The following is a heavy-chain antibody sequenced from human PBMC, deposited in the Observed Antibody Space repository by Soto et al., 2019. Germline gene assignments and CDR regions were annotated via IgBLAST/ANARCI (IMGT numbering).Heavy chain of an antibody. D-gene: IGHD6-6*01. CDR3: ARGGTAYSSSSIDV. V-gene: IGHV4-4*02. Sequence: LSLTCAVSGGSISSSNWWWWVRQPPREGLEGIVEIYHSGRTNYNPSLNRRGIISVDNVKNQFFLKIKSVTAAATAVVYCARGGTAYSSSSIDVWGKGTTVTVSS. J-gene: IGHJ6*04. CDR1: GGSISSSNW. CDR2: IYHSGRT.